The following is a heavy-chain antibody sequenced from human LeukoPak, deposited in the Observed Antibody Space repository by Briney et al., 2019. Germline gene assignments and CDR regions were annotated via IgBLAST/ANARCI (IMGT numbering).Heavy chain of an antibody. CDR2: IWYDGSNK. J-gene: IGHJ4*02. Sequence: GRSLRLSCAASGFTFSSYGMHWLRQAPGKGLEWGADIWYDGSNKYYADSVKGRFTISRDNSKDTLYLQMHSLRAADTALYSSAKDGGSSSGWLKYYFDYWGQGKLDTVSS. CDR1: GFTFSSYG. D-gene: IGHD6-19*01. V-gene: IGHV3-33*06. CDR3: AKDGGSSSGWLKYYFDY.